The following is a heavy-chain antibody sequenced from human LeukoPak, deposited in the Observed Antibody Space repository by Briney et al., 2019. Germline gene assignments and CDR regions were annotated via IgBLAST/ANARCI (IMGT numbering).Heavy chain of an antibody. Sequence: NPSETLSLTCTVSGGSISSYYWSWIRQPPGKGLEWIGYIYYSGSTNYNPSLKSRVTISVDTSKNQFSLKLSSVTAADTAVYYCARHLSGDYDSSGYPDYWGQGTLVTVSS. CDR2: IYYSGST. J-gene: IGHJ4*02. CDR3: ARHLSGDYDSSGYPDY. V-gene: IGHV4-59*08. D-gene: IGHD3-22*01. CDR1: GGSISSYY.